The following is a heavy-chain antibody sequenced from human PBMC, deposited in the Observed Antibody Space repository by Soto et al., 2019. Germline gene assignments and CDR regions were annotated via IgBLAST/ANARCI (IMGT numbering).Heavy chain of an antibody. D-gene: IGHD6-13*01. V-gene: IGHV4-30-2*01. CDR2: IYDSGNT. J-gene: IGHJ4*02. CDR3: ARGQGAAAGHSNFDY. CDR1: GGSISGTTYS. Sequence: QLQLQESGSGLVKPSQTLSLTCAVSGGSISGTTYSWSWIRQPPGKVLEWIGYIYDSGNTYYNPSLESQFSISVDRSKNQFSLKLSSVTAADTAVYYCARGQGAAAGHSNFDYWGQGALVTVSS.